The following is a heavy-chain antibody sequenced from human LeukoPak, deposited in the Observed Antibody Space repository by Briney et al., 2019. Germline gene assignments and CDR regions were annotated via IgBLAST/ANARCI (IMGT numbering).Heavy chain of an antibody. Sequence: GGSLRLSCAASGFTFGSYSMNWVRQAPGKGLEWVSSISSSSSYIYYADSVKGRFTISRDNAKNSLYLQMNSLRAEDTAVYYCLGTYYYDSSGYYYVDYWGQGTLVTVSS. CDR2: ISSSSSYI. D-gene: IGHD3-22*01. V-gene: IGHV3-21*01. CDR3: LGTYYYDSSGYYYVDY. CDR1: GFTFGSYS. J-gene: IGHJ4*02.